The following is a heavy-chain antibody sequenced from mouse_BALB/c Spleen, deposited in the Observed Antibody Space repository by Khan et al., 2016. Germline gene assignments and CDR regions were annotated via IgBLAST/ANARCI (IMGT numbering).Heavy chain of an antibody. CDR3: ARQSYGNYWFAY. CDR2: ISRGGSYT. Sequence: EVELVESGGDLVKPGGSLKLSCAASGFTFSSYGMSWVRQTPDKRLEWVATISRGGSYTYYPDSVRGRFTISRDNAKNTLYLQMSSLKSEDTAMYYCARQSYGNYWFAYWGQGTLVTVSA. V-gene: IGHV5-6*01. J-gene: IGHJ3*01. D-gene: IGHD2-1*01. CDR1: GFTFSSYG.